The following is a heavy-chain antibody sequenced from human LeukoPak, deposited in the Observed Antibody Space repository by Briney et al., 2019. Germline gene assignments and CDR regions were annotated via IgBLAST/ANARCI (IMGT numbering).Heavy chain of an antibody. Sequence: PGGSLRLSCAGSGFTFRTYAMSWVRQAPRKGLEWVATISRSGDKIYYADSEKGRFTISRDNSKNTLYVQMNSLRVEDTAVYYCAKDPFGCSGGSCSLFDPWGQGTQVTVSS. V-gene: IGHV3-23*01. J-gene: IGHJ5*02. CDR1: GFTFRTYA. CDR2: ISRSGDKI. CDR3: AKDPFGCSGGSCSLFDP. D-gene: IGHD2-15*01.